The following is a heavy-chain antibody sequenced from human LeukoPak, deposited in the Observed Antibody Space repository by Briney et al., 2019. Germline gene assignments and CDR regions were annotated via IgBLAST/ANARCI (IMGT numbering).Heavy chain of an antibody. D-gene: IGHD3-10*01. CDR2: IYHSGST. CDR1: GYSISSGYY. Sequence: SETLSLTCTVSGYSISSGYYRGWIRQPPGKGLEWIGSIYHSGSTYYNPSLKSRVTISVDTSKNQFSLKLSSVTAADTAVYYVARPVTYGYYGSGSYEYYFDYWGQGTLVTVSS. CDR3: ARPVTYGYYGSGSYEYYFDY. V-gene: IGHV4-38-2*02. J-gene: IGHJ4*02.